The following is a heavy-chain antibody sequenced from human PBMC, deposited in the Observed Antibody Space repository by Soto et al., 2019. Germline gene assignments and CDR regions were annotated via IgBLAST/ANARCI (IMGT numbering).Heavy chain of an antibody. Sequence: GGSLRLSCAASGFTFSRSAMGWVRQAPGKGLEWVSSISGSGRDTYYPVSVKGRFTISRENAKNSLYLQMNSLRAGDTAVYYCARGLYSFDYWGQGTLVTVSS. CDR3: ARGLYSFDY. J-gene: IGHJ4*02. CDR2: ISGSGRDT. V-gene: IGHV3-13*01. CDR1: GFTFSRSA.